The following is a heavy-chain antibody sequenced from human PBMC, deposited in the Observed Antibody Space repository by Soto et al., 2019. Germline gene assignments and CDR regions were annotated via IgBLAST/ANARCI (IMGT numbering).Heavy chain of an antibody. J-gene: IGHJ4*02. CDR2: ITSRTGNV. D-gene: IGHD3-16*01. CDR3: ARGLITSTHRGIDY. V-gene: IGHV3-48*01. CDR1: GFTISECS. Sequence: GGSLRLSCEASGFTISECSMNWVRQTPGKGLEWLSYITSRTGNVHYADSVRGRFTISGDNAENSLYLQMNSLRAEDTAVYYCARGLITSTHRGIDYWGQGTLVSVSS.